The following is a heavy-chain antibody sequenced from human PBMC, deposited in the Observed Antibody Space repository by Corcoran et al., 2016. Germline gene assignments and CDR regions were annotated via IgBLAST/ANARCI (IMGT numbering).Heavy chain of an antibody. J-gene: IGHJ4*02. CDR1: GYTFTSYA. V-gene: IGHV1-3*01. CDR3: ARDTPSLRGYSYGFDY. CDR2: INAGNGNT. Sequence: QVQLVQSGAEVKKPGASVKVSCKASGYTFTSYAMHWVRQAPGQRLEWMGWINAGNGNTKYSQKFQGRVTITRDTSASTAYMELSSLRSDDTAVYYCARDTPSLRGYSYGFDYWGQGTLVTVSS. D-gene: IGHD5-18*01.